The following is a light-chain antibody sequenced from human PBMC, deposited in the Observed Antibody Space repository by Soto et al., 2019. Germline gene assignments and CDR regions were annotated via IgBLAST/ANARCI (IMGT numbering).Light chain of an antibody. V-gene: IGLV2-14*01. CDR2: DVS. J-gene: IGLJ1*01. CDR1: SSDVGGCNC. Sequence: QSALTQPASVSGSPGQSITLSCTGTSSDVGGCNCVSWFQQHPGKAPKLLIYDVSNRPSGVSDRFSGSKSGKTASLTISGVQAEDEADYYCSSYTNAFALGGYGFGSGTKLTVL. CDR3: SSYTNAFALGGYG.